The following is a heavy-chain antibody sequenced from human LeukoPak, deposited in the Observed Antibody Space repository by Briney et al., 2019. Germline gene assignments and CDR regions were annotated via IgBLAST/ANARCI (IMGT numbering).Heavy chain of an antibody. V-gene: IGHV3-20*04. D-gene: IGHD6-13*01. CDR1: GFTFDDYG. CDR3: AKDNRAAAGRGYFDY. CDR2: IHWNGGST. Sequence: SGGSLRLSCAASGFTFDDYGMSWVRHAPGKGLEWVAGIHWNGGSTVYVDSVKGRFTISRDNAKNSLYLQMNSLRAEDTAFYYCAKDNRAAAGRGYFDYWGQGTLVTVSS. J-gene: IGHJ4*02.